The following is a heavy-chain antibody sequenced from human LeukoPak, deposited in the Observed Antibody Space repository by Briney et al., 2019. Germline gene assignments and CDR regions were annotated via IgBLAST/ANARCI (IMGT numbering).Heavy chain of an antibody. V-gene: IGHV3-23*01. Sequence: GGSLRLSCAASGFTFSSYAMSWVRQAPGKGLEWVSAISGSGGSTYYADSVKGRFTISRDNSKNTLYLQLNSLRAEDTAVYYCAKVVRSGYSSHAHFDYWGQGTLVTVSS. D-gene: IGHD3-22*01. CDR1: GFTFSSYA. CDR2: ISGSGGST. CDR3: AKVVRSGYSSHAHFDY. J-gene: IGHJ4*02.